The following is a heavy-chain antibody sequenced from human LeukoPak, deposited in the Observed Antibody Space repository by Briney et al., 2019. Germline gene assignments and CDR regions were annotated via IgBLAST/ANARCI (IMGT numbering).Heavy chain of an antibody. D-gene: IGHD4-11*01. V-gene: IGHV4-38-2*02. CDR2: IYQSGST. CDR3: ARRDYSNGGFDY. CDR1: GYSISSGYY. Sequence: SETLSLTCTVSGYSISSGYYWGWIRQPPGKGLEWIGSIYQSGSTYYNPSLKSRVTISVDTSKNQFSLKLSSVTAAGTAVYYCARRDYSNGGFDYWGQGTLVTVSS. J-gene: IGHJ4*02.